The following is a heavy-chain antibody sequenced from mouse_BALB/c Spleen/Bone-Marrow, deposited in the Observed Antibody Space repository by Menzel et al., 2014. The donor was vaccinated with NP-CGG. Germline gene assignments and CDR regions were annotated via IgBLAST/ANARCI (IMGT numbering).Heavy chain of an antibody. CDR3: TRGGNWEDFDY. V-gene: IGHV5-17*02. CDR1: GFTFSSFG. D-gene: IGHD4-1*01. J-gene: IGHJ2*01. Sequence: EVQVAESGGGLVQPGGSRKLSCAASGFTFSSFGMHWVRQAPEKGLEWVAYISSGSSPIFYADTVKGRFTISRDNPKNTLFLQMTSLRSEDTAIYYCTRGGNWEDFDYWGQGTTLTVSS. CDR2: ISSGSSPI.